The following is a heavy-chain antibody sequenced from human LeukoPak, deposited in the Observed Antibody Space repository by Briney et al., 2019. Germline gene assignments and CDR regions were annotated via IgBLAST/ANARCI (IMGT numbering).Heavy chain of an antibody. D-gene: IGHD6-19*01. J-gene: IGHJ3*02. CDR3: ARDGGSGWSDDSCDI. V-gene: IGHV1-2*02. CDR2: INPNSGGT. Sequence: ASVKLSCKASGYTFTGYYMHWVRQAPGHRLEWMGWINPNSGGTNYAQKFQGRVTMTRDTSISTAYMELSRLRSDDTAVYYCARDGGSGWSDDSCDIWGQGTMVTVSS. CDR1: GYTFTGYY.